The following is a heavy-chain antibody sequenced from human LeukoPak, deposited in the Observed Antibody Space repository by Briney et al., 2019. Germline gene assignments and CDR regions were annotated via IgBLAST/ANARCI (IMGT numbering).Heavy chain of an antibody. D-gene: IGHD3-10*01. CDR2: ISGSSSYI. Sequence: PGGSLRLSCAASGFSFSSYSMNWVRQAPGKGLEWVSAISGSSSYIYYADSVKGRFTIPRDNAKNSVDLQMNSLRAEDTAVYYCASVPGETKKRAIDYWGQGTLVTVSS. J-gene: IGHJ4*02. CDR3: ASVPGETKKRAIDY. CDR1: GFSFSSYS. V-gene: IGHV3-21*01.